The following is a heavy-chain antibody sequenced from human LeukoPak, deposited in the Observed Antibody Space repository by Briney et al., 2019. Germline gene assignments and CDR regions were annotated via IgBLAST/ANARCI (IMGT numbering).Heavy chain of an antibody. Sequence: GGSLRLSCAASGFTVSSNYMSWVRQAPGKGLEWVSVIYSGGSTYYADSVKGRFTISRDNSKNTLYLQMNSLRAEDTAVYYCARDWGYSSLSHYYYYMDVWGKGTTVTVPS. D-gene: IGHD6-6*01. CDR2: IYSGGST. CDR1: GFTVSSNY. CDR3: ARDWGYSSLSHYYYYMDV. J-gene: IGHJ6*03. V-gene: IGHV3-53*01.